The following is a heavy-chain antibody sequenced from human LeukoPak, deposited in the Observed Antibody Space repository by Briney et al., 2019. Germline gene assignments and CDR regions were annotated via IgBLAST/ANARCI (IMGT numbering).Heavy chain of an antibody. CDR1: GGSIRSFY. J-gene: IGHJ4*02. CDR3: ARAGDSSGYYYNFDY. D-gene: IGHD3-22*01. V-gene: IGHV4-4*07. Sequence: SETLSLTCTVSGGSIRSFYWSWIRQPAGKGLEWIGRIHTSVGTNYNPSLKSRITMSVDTSKNQSSLKLSSVTAADTAVYYCARAGDSSGYYYNFDYWGQGTLVTVSS. CDR2: IHTSVGT.